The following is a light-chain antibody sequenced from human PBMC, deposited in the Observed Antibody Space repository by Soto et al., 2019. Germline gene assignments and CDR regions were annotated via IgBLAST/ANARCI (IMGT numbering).Light chain of an antibody. CDR1: QSIRSSS. CDR2: GAS. CDR3: QQYGSSPIT. J-gene: IGKJ5*01. Sequence: EIFMTQSPPSLSVAPLERATLSCRPSQSIRSSSLAWYQQQPGQAPRLLIYGASSRATGIPDRISGSGSGTDFTLTISRLEPEDFAVYYCQQYGSSPITFGQGTRLEIK. V-gene: IGKV3-20*01.